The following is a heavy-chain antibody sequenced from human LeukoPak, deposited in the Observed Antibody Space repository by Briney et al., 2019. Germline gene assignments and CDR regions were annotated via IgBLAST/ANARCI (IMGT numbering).Heavy chain of an antibody. CDR2: INTNTGNP. CDR3: ARTTVTTPDAFDI. Sequence: ASVKVSCKASGGTFSSYAISWVRQAPGQGLEWMGWINTNTGNPTYAQGFTGRFVFSLDTSVSTAYLQISSLKAEDTAVYYCARTTVTTPDAFDIWGQGTMVTVSS. D-gene: IGHD4-17*01. V-gene: IGHV7-4-1*02. CDR1: GGTFSSYA. J-gene: IGHJ3*02.